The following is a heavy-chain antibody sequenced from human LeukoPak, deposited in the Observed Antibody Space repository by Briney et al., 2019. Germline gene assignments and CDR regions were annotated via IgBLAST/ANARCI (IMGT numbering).Heavy chain of an antibody. J-gene: IGHJ4*02. CDR3: ARVRRWLQLGNFDY. Sequence: PSETLSLTCSVSGDSISLSFYYWGWIRQPPGKALEWIGSVYYSGTTSYNPSLKSRVTISVDMSKNQFSLKLSSVTAADTAVYYCARVRRWLQLGNFDYWGQGTLVTVSS. D-gene: IGHD5-24*01. V-gene: IGHV4-39*07. CDR1: GDSISLSFYY. CDR2: VYYSGTT.